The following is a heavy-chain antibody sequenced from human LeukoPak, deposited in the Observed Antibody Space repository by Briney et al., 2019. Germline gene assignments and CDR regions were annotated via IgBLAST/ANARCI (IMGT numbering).Heavy chain of an antibody. Sequence: GGSLRLSCAASGLTFSTYGMTWVRQAPGKGLEWVSAISGSGASTYYADSVKGRFTISRDNSKNTLYVQTNILRAEDTAVYYCAKDRGWFGGSLANFDYWGQGTLVTVSS. CDR2: ISGSGAST. CDR1: GLTFSTYG. J-gene: IGHJ4*02. CDR3: AKDRGWFGGSLANFDY. D-gene: IGHD3-10*01. V-gene: IGHV3-23*01.